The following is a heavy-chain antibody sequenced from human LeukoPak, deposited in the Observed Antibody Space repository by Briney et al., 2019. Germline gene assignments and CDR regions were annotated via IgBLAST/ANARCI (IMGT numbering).Heavy chain of an antibody. CDR3: AREIALDV. D-gene: IGHD3-3*02. CDR2: ISSSSSTI. V-gene: IGHV3-48*01. Sequence: GGSLRLSCAASGFTFINAWMAWVRQAPGKGLEWVSYISSSSSTIYYADSVKGRFTISRDNAKNSLYLQMNSLRAEDTAVYYCAREIALDVWGKGTTVTVSS. J-gene: IGHJ6*04. CDR1: GFTFINAW.